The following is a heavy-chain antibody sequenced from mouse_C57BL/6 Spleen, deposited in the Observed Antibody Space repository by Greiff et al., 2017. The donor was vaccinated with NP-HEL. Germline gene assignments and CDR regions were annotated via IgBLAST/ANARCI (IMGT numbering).Heavy chain of an antibody. D-gene: IGHD1-1*01. V-gene: IGHV1-52*01. J-gene: IGHJ2*01. CDR3: ARRDGSSYGGYYFDY. CDR2: IDPSDSET. Sequence: QVQLQQPGAELVRPGSSVKLSCKASGYTFTSYWMHWVKQRPIQGLEWIGNIDPSDSETHYNQKFKDKATLTVDKSSSTAYMQLSSLTSEDSAVYYCARRDGSSYGGYYFDYWGQGTTLTVSS. CDR1: GYTFTSYW.